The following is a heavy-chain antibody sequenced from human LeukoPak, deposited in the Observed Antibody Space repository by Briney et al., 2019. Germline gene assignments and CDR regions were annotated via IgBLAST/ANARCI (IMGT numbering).Heavy chain of an antibody. J-gene: IGHJ6*02. CDR1: GYTFTGYY. Sequence: GASVKVSCKASGYTFTGYYMHWVRHAPGQGLEWMGWINPNSGGTNYAQKFQGRVTMTRDTSISTAYMELSRLRSDDTAVYYCARVEEEWLVLHYYYGMDVWGQGTTVTVSS. CDR3: ARVEEEWLVLHYYYGMDV. CDR2: INPNSGGT. V-gene: IGHV1-2*02. D-gene: IGHD6-19*01.